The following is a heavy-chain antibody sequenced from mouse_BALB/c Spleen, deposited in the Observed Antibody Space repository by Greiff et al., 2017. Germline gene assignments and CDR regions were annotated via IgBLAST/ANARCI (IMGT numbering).Heavy chain of an antibody. CDR3: ARIGYYYGSSPYFDY. CDR2: IDPYNGGT. D-gene: IGHD1-1*01. CDR1: GYSFTDYN. Sequence: EVKLMESGPELVKPGASVKVSCKASGYSFTDYNMYWVKQSHGKSLEWIGYIDPYNGGTSYNQKFKGKATLTVDKSSSTAFMHLNSLTSEDSAVYYCARIGYYYGSSPYFDYWGQGTTLTVSS. J-gene: IGHJ2*01. V-gene: IGHV1S135*01.